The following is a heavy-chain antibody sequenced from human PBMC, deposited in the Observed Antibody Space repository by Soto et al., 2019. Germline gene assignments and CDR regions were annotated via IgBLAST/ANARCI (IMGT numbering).Heavy chain of an antibody. CDR1: GFTFSSYG. CDR2: ISYDGSNK. CDR3: AKGRFSSSTSCYALYYRDV. J-gene: IGHJ6*03. Sequence: PGGSLRLSCAASGFTFSSYGMHWVRQAPGKGLEWVAVISYDGSNKYYADSVKGRFTISRDNSKNTLYLQMNSLRAEDTAVYYCAKGRFSSSTSCYALYYRDVWGKGTTVTVS. V-gene: IGHV3-30*18. D-gene: IGHD2-2*01.